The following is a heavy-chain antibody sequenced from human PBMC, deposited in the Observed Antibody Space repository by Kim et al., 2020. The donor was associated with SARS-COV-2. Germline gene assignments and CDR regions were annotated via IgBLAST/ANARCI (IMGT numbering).Heavy chain of an antibody. Sequence: SQTLSLTCAISGDSVSSNSAAWNWIRQSPSRGLEWLGRTYYRSKWYNDYAVSVKSRITINPDTSKNQFSLQLNSVTPEDTAVYYCARDLPNLGIAAAGLDYWGQGTLVTVSS. D-gene: IGHD6-13*01. J-gene: IGHJ4*02. CDR3: ARDLPNLGIAAAGLDY. CDR2: TYYRSKWYN. CDR1: GDSVSSNSAA. V-gene: IGHV6-1*01.